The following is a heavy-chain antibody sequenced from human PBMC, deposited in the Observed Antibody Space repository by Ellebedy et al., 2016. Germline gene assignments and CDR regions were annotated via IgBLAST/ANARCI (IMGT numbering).Heavy chain of an antibody. CDR2: INHSGST. CDR3: ARDGSGLDY. CDR1: GGSFSGYY. Sequence: SETLSLXCAVYGGSFSGYYWSWIRQPPGKGLEWIGEINHSGSTNYNPSLKSRVTKSVDTSKNQFSLKLSSVTAADTAVYYCARDGSGLDYWGQGTLVTVSS. V-gene: IGHV4-34*01. J-gene: IGHJ4*02. D-gene: IGHD6-19*01.